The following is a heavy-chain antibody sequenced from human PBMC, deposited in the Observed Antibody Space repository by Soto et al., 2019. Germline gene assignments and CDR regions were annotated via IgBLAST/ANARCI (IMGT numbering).Heavy chain of an antibody. CDR1: GGTFSSYA. CDR2: IIPIFGTA. Sequence: SVKVSCKASGGTFSSYAISWVRQAPGQGLEWMGGIIPIFGTANYAQKFQGRVTITADESTSTAYMELSSLRSEDTAVYYCARHLRLAAAGTGAIDYWGRGTLVTVSS. V-gene: IGHV1-69*13. J-gene: IGHJ4*02. CDR3: ARHLRLAAAGTGAIDY. D-gene: IGHD6-13*01.